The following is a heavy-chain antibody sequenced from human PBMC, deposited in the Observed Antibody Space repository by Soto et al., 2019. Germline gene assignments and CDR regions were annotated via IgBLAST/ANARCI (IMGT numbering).Heavy chain of an antibody. Sequence: PGGSLRLSCAASGFTFSSYAMSWVRQAPGKGLEWVSGISGSGGSTYYADSVKGRFTISRDNSKNTLFLQMNSLRAEDTAVYYCAKRVAVAGMVAEFYYYYGMDVWGQGTTVTVSS. V-gene: IGHV3-23*01. CDR1: GFTFSSYA. CDR2: ISGSGGST. D-gene: IGHD6-19*01. J-gene: IGHJ6*02. CDR3: AKRVAVAGMVAEFYYYYGMDV.